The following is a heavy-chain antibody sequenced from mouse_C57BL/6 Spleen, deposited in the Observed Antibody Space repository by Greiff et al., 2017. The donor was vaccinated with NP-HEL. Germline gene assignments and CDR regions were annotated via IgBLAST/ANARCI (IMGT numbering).Heavy chain of an antibody. CDR1: GYTFTDYN. CDR2: INPNNGGT. D-gene: IGHD1-1*01. CDR3: ARSDYGSSLFAY. Sequence: EVQLQQSGPELVKPGASVKIPCKASGYTFTDYNMDWVKQSHGKSLEWIGDINPNNGGTIYNQKFKGKATLTVDKSSSTAYMELRSQTSEDTAVYYCARSDYGSSLFAYWGQGTLVTVSA. V-gene: IGHV1-18*01. J-gene: IGHJ3*01.